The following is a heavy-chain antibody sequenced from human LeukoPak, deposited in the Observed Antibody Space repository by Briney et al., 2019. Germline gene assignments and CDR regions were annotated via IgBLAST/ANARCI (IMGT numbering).Heavy chain of an antibody. V-gene: IGHV3-7*01. CDR2: IKKDGSEK. J-gene: IGHJ6*02. Sequence: GGSLRHSCAASGFTLSSYWMRWVRQAPGKGREWVAKIKKDGSEKNSVDPVRGRFTISRDNAKNSLYLQMNSLRAEDTAVYYCARDHCSSTSCYDYGMDVWGQGTTATAS. D-gene: IGHD2-2*01. CDR3: ARDHCSSTSCYDYGMDV. CDR1: GFTLSSYW.